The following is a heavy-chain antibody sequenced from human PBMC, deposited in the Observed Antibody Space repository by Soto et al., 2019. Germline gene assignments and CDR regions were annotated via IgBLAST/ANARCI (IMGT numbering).Heavy chain of an antibody. Sequence: SVKVSCKASGGTVSSYAISWVRKAPGQGLEWMGGIIPIFGTANYAQKFQRRVTITADKSTSTAYMELSSLRSEDTAVYYCASHIAAPYNWFDPWGQGTLVTVSS. CDR1: GGTVSSYA. CDR3: ASHIAAPYNWFDP. CDR2: IIPIFGTA. D-gene: IGHD6-13*01. J-gene: IGHJ5*02. V-gene: IGHV1-69*06.